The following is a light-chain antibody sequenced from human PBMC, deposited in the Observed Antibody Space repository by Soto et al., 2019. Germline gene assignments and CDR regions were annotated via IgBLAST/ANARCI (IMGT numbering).Light chain of an antibody. CDR1: QGVSVY. Sequence: IQMIQSPSTLSASVGDTVTITCRASQGVSVYLAWYQHKPGKAPKVLIHRTSTLESGVPSRFSGSGSGTDSTLTISDLEPDDFATYDGQQDSGTFLTFGGGTKV. V-gene: IGKV1-5*03. J-gene: IGKJ4*01. CDR3: QQDSGTFLT. CDR2: RTS.